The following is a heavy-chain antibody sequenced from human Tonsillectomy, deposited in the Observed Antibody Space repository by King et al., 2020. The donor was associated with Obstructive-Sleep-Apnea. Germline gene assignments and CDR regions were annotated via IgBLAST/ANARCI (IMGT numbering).Heavy chain of an antibody. J-gene: IGHJ5*02. CDR1: GGSITSSNYY. D-gene: IGHD6-6*01. V-gene: IGHV4-39*07. CDR3: ARDYGFGAARPPNWFDP. CDR2: IYYSGSN. Sequence: LQLQESGPGLVKPSETLSLTCTVSGGSITSSNYYWGWIRQPPGKGLEWIGSIYYSGSNYYNPSLKSRVTISVDTSKNQFSLKLSSVTAADTAVYYCARDYGFGAARPPNWFDPWGQGTLVTVSS.